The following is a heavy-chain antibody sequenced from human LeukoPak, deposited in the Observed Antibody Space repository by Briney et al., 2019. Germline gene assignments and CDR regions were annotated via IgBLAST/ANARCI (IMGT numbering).Heavy chain of an antibody. Sequence: SETLSLTCAVYGGSFSGYYWSWIRQPPGKGLEWIGEINHSGSTNYNPSLKRRVTISVDTSKNQFSLKLSSVTAAETAVYYCARRMYDFWSGLPFDYWGQGTLVTVSS. CDR3: ARRMYDFWSGLPFDY. CDR2: INHSGST. J-gene: IGHJ4*02. V-gene: IGHV4-34*01. D-gene: IGHD3-3*01. CDR1: GGSFSGYY.